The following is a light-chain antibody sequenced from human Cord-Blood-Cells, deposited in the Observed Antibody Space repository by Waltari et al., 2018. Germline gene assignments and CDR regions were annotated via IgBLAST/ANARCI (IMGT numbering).Light chain of an antibody. CDR1: QSISSW. V-gene: IGKV1-5*03. J-gene: IGKJ1*01. Sequence: DIQMTQSPSTLSASVGDRRTITCRASQSISSWLAWYQQKPGKAPKLLIYKASSLESGVPSRFSGSGSGTEFTLTISSLQPDDFATYYCQQYNSYSWTFGQGTKVEIK. CDR3: QQYNSYSWT. CDR2: KAS.